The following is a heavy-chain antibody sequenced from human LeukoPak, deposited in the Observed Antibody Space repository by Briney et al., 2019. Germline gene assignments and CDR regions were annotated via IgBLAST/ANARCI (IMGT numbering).Heavy chain of an antibody. Sequence: SETLSLTRAVSGGSISSSNWWSWVRQPPGKGLEWIGEIYHSGSTNYNPSLKSRVTISVDKSKNQFSLKLSSVTAADTAVYYCARVVDSSGYNYYYYMDVWGKGTTVTVSS. CDR2: IYHSGST. CDR3: ARVVDSSGYNYYYYMDV. CDR1: GGSISSSNW. D-gene: IGHD3-22*01. V-gene: IGHV4-4*02. J-gene: IGHJ6*03.